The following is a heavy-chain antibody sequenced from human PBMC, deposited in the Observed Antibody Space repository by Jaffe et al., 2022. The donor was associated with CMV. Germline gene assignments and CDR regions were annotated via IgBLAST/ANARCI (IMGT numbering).Heavy chain of an antibody. CDR3: ARDAYFYYYDSSGYHFDY. V-gene: IGHV1-3*01. Sequence: QVQLVQSGAEVKKPGASVKVSCKASGYTFTSYAMHWVRQAPGQRLEWMGWINAGNGNTKYSQKFQGRVTITRDTSASTAYMELSSLRSEDTAVYYCARDAYFYYYDSSGYHFDYWGQGTLVTVSS. D-gene: IGHD3-22*01. CDR1: GYTFTSYA. CDR2: INAGNGNT. J-gene: IGHJ4*02.